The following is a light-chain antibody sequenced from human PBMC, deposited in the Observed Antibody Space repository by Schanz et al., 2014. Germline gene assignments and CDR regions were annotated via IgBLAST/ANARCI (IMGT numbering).Light chain of an antibody. CDR3: SSHTTDTTWL. CDR1: SSDVGGYNY. CDR2: DVT. V-gene: IGLV2-11*01. Sequence: QSALTQPRSVSGSPGQSVTISCTGTSSDVGGYNYVSWYQQHPGKPPKLMISDVTKRPSGVPDRFSASKSGNTASLTISGLQAEDEADYYCSSHTTDTTWLFGGGTKLTVL. J-gene: IGLJ3*02.